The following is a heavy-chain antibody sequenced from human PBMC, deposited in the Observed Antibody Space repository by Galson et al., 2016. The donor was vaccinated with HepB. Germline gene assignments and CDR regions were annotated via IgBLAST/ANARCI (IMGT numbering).Heavy chain of an antibody. Sequence: SVKVSCKADGYNFIYYGISWVRQAPGQGLEWLGWISPYNDNSDSAQKIRGRVTLTTDTSTSTAYMELRNLRSDDTAVYYCARVDNWTYDYWGQGTLVTVSS. CDR1: GYNFIYYG. J-gene: IGHJ4*02. D-gene: IGHD1-7*01. CDR3: ARVDNWTYDY. CDR2: ISPYNDNS. V-gene: IGHV1-18*01.